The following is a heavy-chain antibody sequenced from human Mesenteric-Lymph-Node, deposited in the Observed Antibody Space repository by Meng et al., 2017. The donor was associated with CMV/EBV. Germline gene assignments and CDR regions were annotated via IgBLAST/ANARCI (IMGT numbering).Heavy chain of an antibody. CDR3: AKDIWEGGIFGADTPPDNFDY. D-gene: IGHD3-3*02. V-gene: IGHV3-23*01. CDR1: YA. CDR2: ISGSSGST. Sequence: YAMSWVRQAPGKGLEWVSAISGSSGSTYYADSVKGRFTISRDNSKNTLYLQMNSLRAEDTAVYYCAKDIWEGGIFGADTPPDNFDYWGQGTLVTVSS. J-gene: IGHJ4*02.